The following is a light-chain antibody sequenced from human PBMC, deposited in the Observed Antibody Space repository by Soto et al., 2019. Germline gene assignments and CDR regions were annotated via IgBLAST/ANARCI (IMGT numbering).Light chain of an antibody. CDR2: GAS. CDR3: HQYATSPFT. V-gene: IGKV3-20*01. J-gene: IGKJ2*01. Sequence: EMVLTQSPGTLSLSPGESATLSCRASQRVDRTYLAWLQQKPGQAPRLLVFGASTRATGTPDRFSGSGSGTHFTLTVSSLEPEDFAVYYCHQYATSPFTFGQGDKLEI. CDR1: QRVDRTY.